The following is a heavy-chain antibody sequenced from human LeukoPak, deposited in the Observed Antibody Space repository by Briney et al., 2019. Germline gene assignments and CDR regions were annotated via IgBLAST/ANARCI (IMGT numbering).Heavy chain of an antibody. CDR1: GYTFTSYD. Sequence: GASVKVSCKASGYTFTSYDINWVRQATGQGLEWMGWMNPNSGNTGYAQKFQGRVTMTTDTSTSTAYMELRSLRSDDTAVYYCARDGDYVWGSYRDRYYFDYWGQGTLVTVSS. V-gene: IGHV1-8*02. CDR3: ARDGDYVWGSYRDRYYFDY. CDR2: MNPNSGNT. J-gene: IGHJ4*02. D-gene: IGHD3-16*02.